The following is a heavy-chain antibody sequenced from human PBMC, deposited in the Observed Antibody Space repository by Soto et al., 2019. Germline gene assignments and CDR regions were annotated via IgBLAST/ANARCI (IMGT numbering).Heavy chain of an antibody. V-gene: IGHV4-39*01. CDR1: GGSISSSSYY. D-gene: IGHD3-3*01. Sequence: SETLSLTCTVSGGSISSSSYYWGWIRQPPGKGLEWIGSIYYSGSTYYNPSLKSRVTISVDTSKNQFSLKLSSVTAADTAVYYCARRVSTITIFGVVMAPYYYMDVWGKGTTVTVSS. J-gene: IGHJ6*03. CDR2: IYYSGST. CDR3: ARRVSTITIFGVVMAPYYYMDV.